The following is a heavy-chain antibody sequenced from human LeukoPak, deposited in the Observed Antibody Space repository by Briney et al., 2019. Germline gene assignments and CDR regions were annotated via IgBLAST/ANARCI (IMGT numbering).Heavy chain of an antibody. CDR2: VYYSGST. V-gene: IGHV4-39*07. J-gene: IGHJ3*02. CDR3: AREYGITMVRGVIPEGIAFDI. CDR1: GGSISSSSYY. D-gene: IGHD3-10*01. Sequence: SETLSLTYTVSGGSISSSSYYWGWIRQPPGKGLEWIGSVYYSGSTYYNPSLKSRVTISVDTSKNQFSLKLSSVTAADMAVYYCAREYGITMVRGVIPEGIAFDIWGQGTMVTVSS.